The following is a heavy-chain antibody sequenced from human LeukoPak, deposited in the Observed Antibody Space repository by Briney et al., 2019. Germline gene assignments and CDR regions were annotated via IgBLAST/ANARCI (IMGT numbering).Heavy chain of an antibody. CDR3: ARVPQYSSSSDCFDY. CDR1: GGSFSGYY. CDR2: INHSGST. V-gene: IGHV4-34*01. D-gene: IGHD6-6*01. Sequence: PSETLSLTCAVYGGSFSGYYWSWIRQPPGKGLEWIGEINHSGSTNYNPSLKSRATISVDTSKNQFSLKLSSVTAADTAVYYCARVPQYSSSSDCFDYWGQGTLVTVSS. J-gene: IGHJ4*02.